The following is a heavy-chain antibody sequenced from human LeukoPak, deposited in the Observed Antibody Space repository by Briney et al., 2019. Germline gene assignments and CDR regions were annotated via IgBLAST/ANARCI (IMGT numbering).Heavy chain of an antibody. Sequence: GESLKVSCKGSGYRVTSYWVGWVRQMPGEGLEWMGIIYPGDSDTRYSPSFQGQVTISADKSISTAYLQWSSLKAPDTAMYYCARCSSTSRIDYWGQGTLVTVSS. CDR3: ARCSSTSRIDY. CDR2: IYPGDSDT. V-gene: IGHV5-51*01. J-gene: IGHJ4*02. CDR1: GYRVTSYW. D-gene: IGHD2-2*01.